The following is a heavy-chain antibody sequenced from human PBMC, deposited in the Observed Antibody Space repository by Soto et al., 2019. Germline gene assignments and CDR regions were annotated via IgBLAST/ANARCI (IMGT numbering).Heavy chain of an antibody. J-gene: IGHJ4*02. D-gene: IGHD1-26*01. Sequence: GGSLRLSCATSGFTFSSYAMSWVRQAPGKGLEWVSAISGSGGSTYYADSVKGRFTISRDNSKNTLYLQMNSLRAEDTAVYYCAKAGMREPGPFDYWGQGTLVTVSS. CDR2: ISGSGGST. CDR1: GFTFSSYA. V-gene: IGHV3-23*01. CDR3: AKAGMREPGPFDY.